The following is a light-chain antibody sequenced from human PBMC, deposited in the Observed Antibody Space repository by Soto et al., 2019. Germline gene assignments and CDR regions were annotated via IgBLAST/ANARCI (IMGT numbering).Light chain of an antibody. CDR3: CSYAGSSTYV. Sequence: QSARTHPASVSWSPGHSIAISCTGTSSDVGSYNLVSWYQQHPGKAPKLMIYEGSKRPSGVSNRFSGSKSGNTASLTISGLQAEEEADYYCCSYAGSSTYVFGTGTKVTVL. CDR2: EGS. CDR1: SSDVGSYNL. J-gene: IGLJ1*01. V-gene: IGLV2-23*01.